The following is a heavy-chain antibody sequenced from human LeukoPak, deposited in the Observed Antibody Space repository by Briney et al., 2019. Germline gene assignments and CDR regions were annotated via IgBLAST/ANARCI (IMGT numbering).Heavy chain of an antibody. D-gene: IGHD2-15*01. CDR2: IFPIFGTA. CDR3: ARDLGYCSGGSCYSGDSFDY. V-gene: IGHV1-69*13. Sequence: ASVKVSCKASGGTFSSYAISWVRQAPGQGLEWMGGIFPIFGTANYAQKFQGRVTITADESTSTAYMELSSLRSEDTAVYYCARDLGYCSGGSCYSGDSFDYWGQGTLVTVSS. CDR1: GGTFSSYA. J-gene: IGHJ4*02.